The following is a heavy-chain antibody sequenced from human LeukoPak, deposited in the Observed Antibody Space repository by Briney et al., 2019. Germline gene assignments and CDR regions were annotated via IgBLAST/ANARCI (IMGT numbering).Heavy chain of an antibody. V-gene: IGHV1-69*05. J-gene: IGHJ6*02. CDR2: IIPIFGTA. Sequence: SVKVSCKASGGTFSSYAVSWVRQAPGQGLEWMGGIIPIFGTANYAQKFQGRVTITTDESTSTAYMELSSLRSEDTAVYYCARESRVIAAAGTNSGDYYYGMDVWGQGTTVTVSS. D-gene: IGHD6-13*01. CDR1: GGTFSSYA. CDR3: ARESRVIAAAGTNSGDYYYGMDV.